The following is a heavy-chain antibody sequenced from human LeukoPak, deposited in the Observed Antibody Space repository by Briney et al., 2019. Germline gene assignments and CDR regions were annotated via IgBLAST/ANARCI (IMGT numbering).Heavy chain of an antibody. J-gene: IGHJ4*02. D-gene: IGHD6-13*01. CDR1: GFTFTSYS. CDR2: ISSSSSYI. V-gene: IGHV3-21*01. CDR3: ARGGPAAGRFDY. Sequence: GGSLRLSCAASGFTFTSYSMNWVRQAPGKGLEWVSSISSSSSYIYYADSVKGRFTISRDNAKNSLYLQMNSLRAEDTAVYYCARGGPAAGRFDYWGQGTLVTVSS.